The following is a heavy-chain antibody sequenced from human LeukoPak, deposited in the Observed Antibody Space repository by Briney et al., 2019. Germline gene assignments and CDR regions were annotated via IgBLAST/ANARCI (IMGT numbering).Heavy chain of an antibody. D-gene: IGHD3-22*01. CDR1: GSTFSSYG. J-gene: IGHJ6*02. CDR3: AKNGLGIVVYGMDV. CDR2: ISYDGSNK. Sequence: PGSSLRLSCAASGSTFSSYGMHWVRQAPGKGLDWVAVISYDGSNKYYADSVKGRFTISRDNSKNTLYLQMNSLRAEDTAVYYCAKNGLGIVVYGMDVWGQGTTVTVSS. V-gene: IGHV3-30*18.